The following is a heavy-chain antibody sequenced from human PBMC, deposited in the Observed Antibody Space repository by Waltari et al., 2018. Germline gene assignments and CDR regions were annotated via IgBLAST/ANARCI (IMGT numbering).Heavy chain of an antibody. CDR3: ARGGIAAAADFDY. D-gene: IGHD6-13*01. CDR2: ISSHGSNR. CDR1: GISFPNYA. J-gene: IGHJ4*02. V-gene: IGHV3-30*03. Sequence: QVQLVESGGGVVQPGRSLRLSCAASGISFPNYAMHWVRQAPGKGLEWVAIISSHGSNRYYADSVKGRFTISRDSSKNTLFLQMNSLRGEDTAVYYCARGGIAAAADFDYWGQGTLVTVSS.